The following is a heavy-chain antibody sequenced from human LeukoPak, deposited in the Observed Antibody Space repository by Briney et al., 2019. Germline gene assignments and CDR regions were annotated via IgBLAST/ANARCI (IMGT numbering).Heavy chain of an antibody. CDR3: ARWGGGIAADYFDY. J-gene: IGHJ4*02. Sequence: GGSLRLSCAASGFTFTRYAMSWVRQAPGKGLVWVSRINSDGSSTSYADSVKGRFTISRDNAKNTLYLQMKSLRAEDTAVYYCARWGGGIAADYFDYWGQGTLVTVSS. D-gene: IGHD6-13*01. CDR1: GFTFTRYA. V-gene: IGHV3-74*01. CDR2: INSDGSST.